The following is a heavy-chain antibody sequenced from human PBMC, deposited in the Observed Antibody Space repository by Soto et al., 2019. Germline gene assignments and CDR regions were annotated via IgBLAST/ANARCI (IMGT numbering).Heavy chain of an antibody. CDR2: INPNSGGT. V-gene: IGHV1-2*02. J-gene: IGHJ4*02. Sequence: ASVKVSCKASGYTFTGYYMHRVRQAPGQGLEWMGWINPNSGGTNYAQKFQGRVTMTRDTSISTAYMELSRLRSDDTAVYYCARIIHTAMALGGFDYWGQGTLVTVSS. CDR1: GYTFTGYY. CDR3: ARIIHTAMALGGFDY. D-gene: IGHD5-18*01.